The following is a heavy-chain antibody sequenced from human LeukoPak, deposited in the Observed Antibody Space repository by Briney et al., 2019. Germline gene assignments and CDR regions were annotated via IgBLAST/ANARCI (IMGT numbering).Heavy chain of an antibody. J-gene: IGHJ3*02. CDR2: ISYDGSNK. D-gene: IGHD1-26*01. V-gene: IGHV3-30*18. CDR3: AKTPYSGSLRAFDI. CDR1: GFTFSSYG. Sequence: GRSLRLSCAASGFTFSSYGMHWVRQAPGKGLEWVADISYDGSNKYYADSVKGRFTISRDNSKNTLYLQMNSLRAEDTAVYYCAKTPYSGSLRAFDIWGQGTMVTVSS.